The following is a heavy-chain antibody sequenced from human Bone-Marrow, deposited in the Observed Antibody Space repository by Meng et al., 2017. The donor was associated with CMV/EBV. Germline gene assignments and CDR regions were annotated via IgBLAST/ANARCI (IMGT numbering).Heavy chain of an antibody. V-gene: IGHV3-30*02. J-gene: IGHJ6*02. CDR2: IRYDGSNK. CDR1: GFTFSSYG. CDR3: AKARGNWNYEGGMDV. Sequence: GESLKISCAASGFTFSSYGMHLVRQAPGKGLEWVAFIRYDGSNKYYADSVKGRFTISRDNSKNTLYLQMNSLRAEDTAVYYCAKARGNWNYEGGMDVWGQGTTVTVSS. D-gene: IGHD1-7*01.